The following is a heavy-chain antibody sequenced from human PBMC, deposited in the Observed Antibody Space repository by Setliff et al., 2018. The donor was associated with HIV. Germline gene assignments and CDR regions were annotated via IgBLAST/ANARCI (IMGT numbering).Heavy chain of an antibody. CDR2: IWYDGTTK. J-gene: IGHJ3*01. Sequence: GGSLRLSCEGSGLFFSWHAMHWVRQTPVKGLEWVAVIWYDGTTKFYADSVKGRFTISRDDSKNTLYLQMDSLRAEDTATYHCAKEGLHLEPRRSDAFDFWGQGTRVTVSS. CDR1: GLFFSWHA. CDR3: AKEGLHLEPRRSDAFDF. D-gene: IGHD1-1*01. V-gene: IGHV3-33*06.